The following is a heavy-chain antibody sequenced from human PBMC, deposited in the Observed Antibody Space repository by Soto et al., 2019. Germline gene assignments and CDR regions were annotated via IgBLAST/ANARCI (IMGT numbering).Heavy chain of an antibody. CDR3: ARDRDDYGSGNYYNRIDF. Sequence: SVKVSCKASGYTFSSYDINWVRQAPGQGLEWMGGIIPTFGTPNYAQRFQGRVTITADESTSTAYMELSRLRSEDTAVYYCARDRDDYGSGNYYNRIDFWGQGTLVTVSS. CDR2: IIPTFGTP. J-gene: IGHJ4*02. D-gene: IGHD3-10*01. V-gene: IGHV1-69*13. CDR1: GYTFSSYD.